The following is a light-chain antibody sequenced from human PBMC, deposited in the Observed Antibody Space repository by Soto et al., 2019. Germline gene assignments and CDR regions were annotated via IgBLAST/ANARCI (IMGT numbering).Light chain of an antibody. CDR3: QQRSNWPIT. J-gene: IGKJ5*01. Sequence: EFVLTQSPGTLSLSPGERATLSCRASQTVRNNYLAWYQQKPGQAPRLLIYGASNRATGIPARFSGSGSGTDFTLTISSLEPEDFAVYYCQQRSNWPITFGQGTRLEIK. CDR2: GAS. CDR1: QTVRNNY. V-gene: IGKV3-11*01.